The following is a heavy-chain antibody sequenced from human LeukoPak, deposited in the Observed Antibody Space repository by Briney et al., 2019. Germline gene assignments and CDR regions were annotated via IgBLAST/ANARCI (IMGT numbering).Heavy chain of an antibody. CDR1: GFSLSTSGVG. J-gene: IGHJ4*02. D-gene: IGHD3-22*01. Sequence: SGPTLVKPTQTLTLTCTLSGFSLSTSGVGVGWIRQPPGKALEWLALIYWNDDKRYSPSLKSRLTITKDTSKNQVVLTMTNMDPVDTATYYCAHSYYDSSGYYFAHDYWGQGTLVTVSS. V-gene: IGHV2-5*01. CDR2: IYWNDDK. CDR3: AHSYYDSSGYYFAHDY.